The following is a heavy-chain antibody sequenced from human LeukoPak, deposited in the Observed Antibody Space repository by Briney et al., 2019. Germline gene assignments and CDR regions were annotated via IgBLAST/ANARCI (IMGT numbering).Heavy chain of an antibody. V-gene: IGHV3-66*01. CDR1: GVTVSSTY. D-gene: IGHD2-2*01. CDR3: ARGQCSSPSCRYFDY. Sequence: GGSLRLSCAASGVTVSSTYMNWVRQAPGQGLEWVSVITSGGNSYYADSVKGRFTISRDNSKNTLYLQMNSLRAEDTAVYYCARGQCSSPSCRYFDYWGQGTLVTVSS. J-gene: IGHJ4*02. CDR2: ITSGGNS.